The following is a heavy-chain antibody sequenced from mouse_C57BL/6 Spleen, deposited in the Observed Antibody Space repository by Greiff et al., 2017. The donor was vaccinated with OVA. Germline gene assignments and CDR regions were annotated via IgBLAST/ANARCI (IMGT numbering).Heavy chain of an antibody. Sequence: QVQLQQPGAELVMPGASVKLSCKASGYTFTSYWMHWVKQRPGQGLEWIGEIDPSDSYTNYNQKFKGKSTLTVDKSSSTAYMQLSSLTSEDSAVYYCARVPYYDGSTMDYWGQGTSVTVSS. CDR1: GYTFTSYW. CDR3: ARVPYYDGSTMDY. J-gene: IGHJ4*01. CDR2: IDPSDSYT. V-gene: IGHV1-69*01. D-gene: IGHD1-1*01.